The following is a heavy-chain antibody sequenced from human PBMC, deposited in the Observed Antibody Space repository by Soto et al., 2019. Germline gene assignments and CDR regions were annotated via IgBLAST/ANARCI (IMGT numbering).Heavy chain of an antibody. D-gene: IGHD2-2*01. CDR1: GYTFTTYD. V-gene: IGHV1-8*01. CDR3: VRGGFLSHDHVIIAPATLGFDP. CDR2: MNPNRTNT. J-gene: IGHJ5*02. Sequence: ASVKVSCKASGYTFTTYDINWVRQAPGQGLEWMGWMNPNRTNTGYAEKFQGRVTMTRDTSISTAYMELSSLRYDDTAVYYCVRGGFLSHDHVIIAPATLGFDPWGQGTLVSVSS.